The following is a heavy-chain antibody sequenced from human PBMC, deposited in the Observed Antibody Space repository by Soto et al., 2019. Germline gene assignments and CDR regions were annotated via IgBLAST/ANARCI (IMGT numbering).Heavy chain of an antibody. Sequence: VQLLESGGGLVQPGGSLRLSCAASGFTFSSFGMNWVRQAPGKGLEWVSLISDSGGSTYHADSVKGRFTISRDNSKNTLYLQINSLRAEDTAVYYCAKAATITTLYNFDFWGQGTLVTVSS. CDR3: AKAATITTLYNFDF. J-gene: IGHJ4*02. CDR2: ISDSGGST. V-gene: IGHV3-23*01. D-gene: IGHD4-4*01. CDR1: GFTFSSFG.